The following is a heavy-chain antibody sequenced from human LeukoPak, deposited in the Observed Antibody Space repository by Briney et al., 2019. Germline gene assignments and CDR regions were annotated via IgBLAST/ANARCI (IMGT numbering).Heavy chain of an antibody. J-gene: IGHJ4*02. CDR3: ARASGYSYGTAYYFDY. V-gene: IGHV3-64*01. D-gene: IGHD5-18*01. CDR1: GFTFSSYA. CDR2: ISSNGGST. Sequence: PGGSLRLSCAASGFTFSSYAMHWVRQAPGKGLEYVSAISSNGGSTYYANSVKGRFTISRDNAKNSLYLQMNSLRAEDTAVYYCARASGYSYGTAYYFDYWGQGTLVTVSS.